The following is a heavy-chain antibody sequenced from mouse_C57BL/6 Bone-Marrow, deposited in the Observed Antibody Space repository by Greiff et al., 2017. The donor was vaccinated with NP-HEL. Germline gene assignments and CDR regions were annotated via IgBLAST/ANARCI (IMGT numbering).Heavy chain of an antibody. J-gene: IGHJ1*03. CDR1: GYAFSSYW. D-gene: IGHD2-1*01. V-gene: IGHV1-80*01. Sequence: QVQLQQSGAELVKPGASVKISCKASGYAFSSYWMNWVKQRPGKGLEWIGQIYPGDGDTNYNGKFKGKATLTADKSSSTAYMQLSSLTSEDSAVYFCARVPNLLWSYWYFDVWGTGTTVTVSS. CDR3: ARVPNLLWSYWYFDV. CDR2: IYPGDGDT.